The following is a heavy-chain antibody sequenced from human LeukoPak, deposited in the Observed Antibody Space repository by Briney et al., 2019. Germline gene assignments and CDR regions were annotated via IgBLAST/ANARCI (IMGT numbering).Heavy chain of an antibody. CDR1: GGSISSSSYY. CDR3: ARDLSSYDFWGGYYWYYYMDV. Sequence: PSDTLSLTCTVSGGSISSSSYYWGWIRQPPGKGLEWIGSIYYSGSTYYNPSLKSRVTISVDTSKNQFSLKLSSVTAADTAVYYCARDLSSYDFWGGYYWYYYMDVWGKGTTVTVSS. D-gene: IGHD3-3*01. J-gene: IGHJ6*03. CDR2: IYYSGST. V-gene: IGHV4-39*07.